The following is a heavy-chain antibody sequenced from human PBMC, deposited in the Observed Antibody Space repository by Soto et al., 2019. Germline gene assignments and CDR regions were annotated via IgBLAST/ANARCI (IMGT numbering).Heavy chain of an antibody. V-gene: IGHV1-69*10. J-gene: IGHJ4*02. CDR3: ARGKGYCSDTSCPDFDY. D-gene: IGHD2-15*01. CDR1: GGTFSSYA. CDR2: VIPNLGAT. Sequence: SVKVSCKASGGTFSSYAISWVRQAPGQGLEWMGGVIPNLGATNYAKKFQGRFTIVVDTSTSTAYMELNSLRYEDTAVYYCARGKGYCSDTSCPDFDYWGQGTLVTVS.